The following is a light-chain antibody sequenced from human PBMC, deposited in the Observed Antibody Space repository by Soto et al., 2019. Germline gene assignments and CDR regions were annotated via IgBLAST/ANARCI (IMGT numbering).Light chain of an antibody. J-gene: IGKJ4*01. V-gene: IGKV1-39*01. CDR2: SAS. Sequence: DIQLTQSPSSLSASVGDRVTITCRASQSIRAFLNWYQQKPGKGPQLLISSASTLQSGVPSRFSGSGSETDFTLTISRLQPEDFATYYCQQSYSFFTFGGGTKVE. CDR1: QSIRAF. CDR3: QQSYSFFT.